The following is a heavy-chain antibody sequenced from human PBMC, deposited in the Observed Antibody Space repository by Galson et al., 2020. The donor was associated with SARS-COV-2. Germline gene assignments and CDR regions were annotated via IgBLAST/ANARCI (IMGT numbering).Heavy chain of an antibody. CDR2: ISSSSSYI. CDR1: GFTFSSYS. V-gene: IGHV3-21*01. D-gene: IGHD3-3*01. Sequence: GESLKISCAASGFTFSSYSMNWVRQAPGKGLEWVSSISSSSSYIYYADSVKGRFTISRDNAKNSLYLQMNSLRAEDTAVYYCARDRVINYDVWSGTLRPNWFDPWGQGTLVTVSS. J-gene: IGHJ5*02. CDR3: ARDRVINYDVWSGTLRPNWFDP.